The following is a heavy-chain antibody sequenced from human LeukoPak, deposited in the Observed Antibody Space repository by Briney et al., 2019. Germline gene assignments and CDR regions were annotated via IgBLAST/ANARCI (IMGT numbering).Heavy chain of an antibody. D-gene: IGHD1-26*01. J-gene: IGHJ4*02. CDR2: INHSGST. Sequence: SETLSLTCAVYGGSFSGYYWSWLRQPPGKGLEWIGEINHSGSTNYNPSLKSRVTISVDTSKNQFSLKLSSVTAADTAVYYCARHRRYSGSRGVFDYWGQGTLVTVSS. V-gene: IGHV4-34*01. CDR1: GGSFSGYY. CDR3: ARHRRYSGSRGVFDY.